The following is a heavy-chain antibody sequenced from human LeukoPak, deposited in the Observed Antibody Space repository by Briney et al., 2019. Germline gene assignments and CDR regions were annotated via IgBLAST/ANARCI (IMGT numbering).Heavy chain of an antibody. CDR3: ARYCSGGSCTRGGVGMDV. V-gene: IGHV1-46*03. D-gene: IGHD2-15*01. Sequence: ASVKVSCKASGYTFTSYYVHWVRQAPGQGLEWMGIINPSGGSTSYAQKFQGRVTMTRDTSTSTVYMELSSLRSEDTAVYYCARYCSGGSCTRGGVGMDVWGQGTTVTVSS. CDR1: GYTFTSYY. J-gene: IGHJ6*02. CDR2: INPSGGST.